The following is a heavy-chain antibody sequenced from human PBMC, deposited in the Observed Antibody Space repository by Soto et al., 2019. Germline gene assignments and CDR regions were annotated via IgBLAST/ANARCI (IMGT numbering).Heavy chain of an antibody. J-gene: IGHJ6*02. CDR3: ARSPNDYYYGFDV. D-gene: IGHD3-16*01. CDR2: IYYSGST. CDR1: GGSVSSGDYF. V-gene: IGHV4-61*08. Sequence: PSETLSLTCTVSGGSVSSGDYFWSWLRQSPGKRLEWIAYIYYSGSTNYNPSLKSRATISVDTSKSQVSLTLTSMTAADAALYYCARSPNDYYYGFDVWGQGTAVTVSS.